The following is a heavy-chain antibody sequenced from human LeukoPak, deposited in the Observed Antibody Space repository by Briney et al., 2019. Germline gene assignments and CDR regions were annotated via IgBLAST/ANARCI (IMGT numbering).Heavy chain of an antibody. D-gene: IGHD3-22*01. CDR1: GYTFTSYG. CDR2: ISAYNGNT. V-gene: IGHV1-18*01. CDR3: ARVYYYDSSGYYYLDY. J-gene: IGHJ4*02. Sequence: ASVKVSCKASGYTFTSYGISWVRQAPGQGLEWMGWISAYNGNTNYAQKLQGRVTMTTDTSTSTAYMELRSLRSDDTAVYYCARVYYYDSSGYYYLDYWGQGTLVTVSS.